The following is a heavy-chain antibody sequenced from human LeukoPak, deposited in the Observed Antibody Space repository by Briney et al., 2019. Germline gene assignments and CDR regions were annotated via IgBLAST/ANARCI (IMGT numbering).Heavy chain of an antibody. CDR3: ARGPPAKPMDV. J-gene: IGHJ6*02. V-gene: IGHV3-74*01. Sequence: GGSLRLSCAASGFPFSSYWMHWVRQAPGKGLVWVSRINSDGSSTSYADSVKGRFTISRDNAKNTLYLQMNSLRAEDTAVYYCARGPPAKPMDVWGQGTTVTVSS. CDR2: INSDGSST. CDR1: GFPFSSYW.